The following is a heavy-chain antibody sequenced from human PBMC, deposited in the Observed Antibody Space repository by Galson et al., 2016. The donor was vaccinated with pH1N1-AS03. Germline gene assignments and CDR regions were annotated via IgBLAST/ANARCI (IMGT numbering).Heavy chain of an antibody. CDR3: ARGYCGGGGCHNWGGMDV. V-gene: IGHV3-30*03. CDR2: ISYDGVTE. Sequence: SLRLSCAASGLTFSRYPIHWVRQAPGKGLEWEALISYDGVTEHYADSVKGRFTISRDNFKNTVYLQMNSLRADDTAVYYCARGYCGGGGCHNWGGMDVWGQGTTVTVSS. D-gene: IGHD2-15*01. J-gene: IGHJ6*02. CDR1: GLTFSRYP.